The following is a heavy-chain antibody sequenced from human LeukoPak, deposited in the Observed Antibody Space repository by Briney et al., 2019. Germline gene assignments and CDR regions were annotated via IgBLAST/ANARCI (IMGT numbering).Heavy chain of an antibody. J-gene: IGHJ6*02. V-gene: IGHV1-18*01. CDR1: GYTFTSYD. CDR2: INAFNGNT. Sequence: ASVKVSCKASGYTFTSYDISWVRQAPGQGLEWMGWINAFNGNTNYAQKLQVRVTMTTDTSTSTAYMEQRSLRADDTAVYYCARDGYYYDSSGYSQGFGVYYYGMDVWGQGTTVTVSS. CDR3: ARDGYYYDSSGYSQGFGVYYYGMDV. D-gene: IGHD3-22*01.